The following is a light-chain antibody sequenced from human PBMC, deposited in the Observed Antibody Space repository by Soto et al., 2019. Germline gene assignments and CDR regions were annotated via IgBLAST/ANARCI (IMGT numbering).Light chain of an antibody. CDR2: DAS. J-gene: IGKJ4*01. CDR1: QSVSSY. V-gene: IGKV3-11*01. CDR3: QQRSNWPPLT. Sequence: EIVLTQSPATLSLSPGERATLSCRASQSVSSYLAWYQQTPGQAPRLLIYDASNRATGIPARFSGSGSGTDFTITISSLEPEDFAVYYCQQRSNWPPLTFGGGTKVEIK.